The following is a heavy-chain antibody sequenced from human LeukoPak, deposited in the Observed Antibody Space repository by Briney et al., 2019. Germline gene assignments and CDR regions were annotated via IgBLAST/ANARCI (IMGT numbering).Heavy chain of an antibody. V-gene: IGHV5-51*01. CDR1: GYSFTSYW. J-gene: IGHJ5*02. CDR3: ARGLRYYDILTGYYPRNWFDP. D-gene: IGHD3-9*01. CDR2: IYPGDSDT. Sequence: GESLKISCKGSGYSFTSYWIGWVRQMPGKGLEWMGIIYPGDSDTRYSPSFQGQVTISADKSISTAHLQWSSLKASDTAMYYCARGLRYYDILTGYYPRNWFDPWGQGTLVTVSS.